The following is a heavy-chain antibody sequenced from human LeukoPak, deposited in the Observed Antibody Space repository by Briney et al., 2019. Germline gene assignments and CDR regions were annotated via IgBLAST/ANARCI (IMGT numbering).Heavy chain of an antibody. CDR3: ARDSSGWAPDAFDI. Sequence: AGSLRLSCAASGFTFSDYYMSWLRQAPGKGLEWVSYISSSGSTIYYADFVKGRFTISRDNAKNSLYLQMNSLRAEDTAVYYCARDSSGWAPDAFDIWGQGTMVTVSS. CDR1: GFTFSDYY. V-gene: IGHV3-11*04. J-gene: IGHJ3*02. CDR2: ISSSGSTI. D-gene: IGHD6-19*01.